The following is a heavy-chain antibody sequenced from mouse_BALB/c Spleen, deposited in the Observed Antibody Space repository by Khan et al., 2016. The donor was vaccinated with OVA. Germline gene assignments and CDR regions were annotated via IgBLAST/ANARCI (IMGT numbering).Heavy chain of an antibody. CDR2: ISCSGST. CDR3: ARDGSRYNYAMDY. CDR1: GYSITSDYA. J-gene: IGHJ4*01. V-gene: IGHV3-2*02. Sequence: EVKLLESGPGLVKPSQSLSLTCTVTGYSITSDYAWNWIRQFPGNKLEWMGYISCSGSTNYNPSLKSRISITRDTSKNQFFLQLNSVTTEDTATYYCARDGSRYNYAMDYWGQGTSVTVSS. D-gene: IGHD2-3*01.